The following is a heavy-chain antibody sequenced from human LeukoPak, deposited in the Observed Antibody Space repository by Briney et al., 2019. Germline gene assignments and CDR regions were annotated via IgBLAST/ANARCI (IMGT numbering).Heavy chain of an antibody. V-gene: IGHV1-69*06. J-gene: IGHJ4*02. Sequence: GASVKVSCKASGYTFTSYYMHWVRQAPGQGLEWMGGIIPIFGTANYAQKFQGRVTITADKSTSTAYMELSSLRSEDTAVYYCARGIHYYDSSGYTYYFDYWGQGTLVTVSS. D-gene: IGHD3-22*01. CDR2: IIPIFGTA. CDR3: ARGIHYYDSSGYTYYFDY. CDR1: GYTFTSYY.